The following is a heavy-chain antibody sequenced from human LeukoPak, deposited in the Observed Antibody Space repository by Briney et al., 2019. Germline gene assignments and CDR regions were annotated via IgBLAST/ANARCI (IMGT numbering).Heavy chain of an antibody. Sequence: GGPLRLSCAASGFTFSTYAMNWVRQAPGKGLEWVSAISGSGRGTYYADSVKGRFTISRDNSKNSLYLQMNSLRAEDTAKYYCAKEGGSIVGGTIPFDYWGQGTLVTVSS. D-gene: IGHD1-26*01. CDR1: GFTFSTYA. V-gene: IGHV3-23*01. CDR3: AKEGGSIVGGTIPFDY. J-gene: IGHJ4*02. CDR2: ISGSGRGT.